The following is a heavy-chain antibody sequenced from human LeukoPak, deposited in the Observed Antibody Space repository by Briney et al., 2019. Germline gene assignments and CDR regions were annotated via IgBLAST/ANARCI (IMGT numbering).Heavy chain of an antibody. CDR1: GGSISSSSYY. J-gene: IGHJ4*02. D-gene: IGHD3-22*01. V-gene: IGHV4-39*01. Sequence: PSETLSLTCTVSGGSISSSSYYWGWIRQPPGKGLEWIVSIYYSGSTYYNPSLKSRVTISVDTSKNQFSLKLSSVTAADTAVYYCARHGDYDSSGYYPTSIDYWGQGTLVTVSS. CDR3: ARHGDYDSSGYYPTSIDY. CDR2: IYYSGST.